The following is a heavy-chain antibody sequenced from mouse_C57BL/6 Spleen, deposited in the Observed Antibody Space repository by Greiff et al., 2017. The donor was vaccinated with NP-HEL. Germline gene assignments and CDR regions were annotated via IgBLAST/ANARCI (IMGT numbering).Heavy chain of an antibody. CDR3: ARESFYYGSLFDY. CDR2: ISYDGSN. J-gene: IGHJ2*01. V-gene: IGHV3-6*01. Sequence: EVQLQESGPGLVKPSQSLSLTCSVTGYSITSGYYWNWIRQFPGNKLEWMGYISYDGSNNYNPSLKNRISITRDTSKNQFFLKLNSVTTEDTATYYCARESFYYGSLFDYWGQGTTLTVSS. CDR1: GYSITSGYY. D-gene: IGHD1-1*01.